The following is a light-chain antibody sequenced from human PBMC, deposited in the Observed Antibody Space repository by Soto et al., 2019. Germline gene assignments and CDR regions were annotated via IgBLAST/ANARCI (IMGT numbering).Light chain of an antibody. CDR1: QTVSTNY. V-gene: IGKV3-20*01. CDR3: LQDYTYPWT. Sequence: EIVLTHSPGTLSLSPCERATLSFSASQTVSTNYLTWYQQKPGQAPRLLILGASSRATGIPDRFSGSGSGTDFTLTISSLQPEDVASYYCLQDYTYPWTFGQGTKVDIK. J-gene: IGKJ1*01. CDR2: GAS.